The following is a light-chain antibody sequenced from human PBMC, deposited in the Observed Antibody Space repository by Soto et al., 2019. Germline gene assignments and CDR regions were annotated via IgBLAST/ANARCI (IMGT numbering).Light chain of an antibody. V-gene: IGKV1-8*01. CDR3: QQYYSYPQT. J-gene: IGKJ2*01. CDR2: AAS. Sequence: IRMTQSPSSFSASTGDRVTITCRASQGISSYLAWYQQKPGKAPKLLIYAASTLQSGVPSRFSGSGSGTDFTLTISCLQSEDFATYYCQQYYSYPQTFGQGTKLEIK. CDR1: QGISSY.